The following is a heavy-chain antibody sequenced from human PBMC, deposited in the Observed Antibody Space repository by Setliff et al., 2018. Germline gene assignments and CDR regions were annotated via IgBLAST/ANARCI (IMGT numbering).Heavy chain of an antibody. D-gene: IGHD6-19*01. CDR2: ISVYNGKT. V-gene: IGHV1-18*01. CDR3: ARAPVGDRNGLFDS. CDR1: GYTFTSYG. J-gene: IGHJ4*02. Sequence: ASVKVSCKASGYTFTSYGFSWVRQAPGQGLEWMGWISVYNGKTKYAQKFQGRVTMTTDTSTRTAYMEVTSLRSDDTAVYYCARAPVGDRNGLFDSWGQGTLVTVSS.